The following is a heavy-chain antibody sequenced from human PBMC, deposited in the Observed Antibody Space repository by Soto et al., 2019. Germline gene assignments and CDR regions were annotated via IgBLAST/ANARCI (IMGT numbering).Heavy chain of an antibody. CDR2: IKQDGNEK. J-gene: IGHJ4*02. Sequence: EVQLVESGGGLVQPGGSLRLSCAASGFTFSSYWMSWVRQAPGKGLEWVANIKQDGNEKFYVDSVKGRFTISRDNAKNSLFLQMNSLTAEDTAVYYCARVKSLVGEYWGQGTLVAVSS. V-gene: IGHV3-7*05. CDR3: ARVKSLVGEY. CDR1: GFTFSSYW. D-gene: IGHD3-3*01.